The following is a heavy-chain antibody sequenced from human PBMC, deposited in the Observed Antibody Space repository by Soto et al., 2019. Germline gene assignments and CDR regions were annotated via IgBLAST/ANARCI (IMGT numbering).Heavy chain of an antibody. CDR3: ARVGGDDYVGGSYRSRDYYGMDV. J-gene: IGHJ6*02. V-gene: IGHV1-69*01. CDR1: GGTFSSYA. CDR2: IIPIFGTA. Sequence: QVQLVQSGAEVKKPGSSVKVSCKASGGTFSSYAISWVRQAPGQGLEWMGGIIPIFGTANYAQKFQGRVTITADESTSTAYVELSSLRSEDTAVYSCARVGGDDYVGGSYRSRDYYGMDVWGQGTTVTVSS. D-gene: IGHD3-16*02.